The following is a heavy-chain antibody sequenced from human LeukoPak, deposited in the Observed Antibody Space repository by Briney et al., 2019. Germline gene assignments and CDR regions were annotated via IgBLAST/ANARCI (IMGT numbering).Heavy chain of an antibody. CDR2: INHSGST. CDR1: GGSFSGYY. D-gene: IGHD2-15*01. CDR3: ARAGADCSGGSCYEYYFDY. Sequence: PSETLSLTCAVYGGSFSGYYWSWIRQPPGKGLEWIGEINHSGSTNYNPSLKSRVTISVDKSENQFSLKLSSVTAADTAVYYCARAGADCSGGSCYEYYFDYWGQGTLVTVSS. V-gene: IGHV4-34*01. J-gene: IGHJ4*02.